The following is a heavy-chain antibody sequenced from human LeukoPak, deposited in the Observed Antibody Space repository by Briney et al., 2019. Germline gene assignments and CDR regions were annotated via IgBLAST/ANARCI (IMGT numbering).Heavy chain of an antibody. Sequence: GASVKVSCKASGYTFTNYDINWVRQATGQGLEWMGYKNPNSGNSAYAQKFHGRVTITTDASITTAYMELSGLRSEDTALYYCAREGLDYWGQGTLVTVSS. CDR2: KNPNSGNS. J-gene: IGHJ4*02. CDR1: GYTFTNYD. V-gene: IGHV1-8*01. CDR3: AREGLDY.